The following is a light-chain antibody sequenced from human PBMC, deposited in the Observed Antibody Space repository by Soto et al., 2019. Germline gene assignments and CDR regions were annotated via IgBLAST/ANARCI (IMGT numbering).Light chain of an antibody. CDR2: EVS. V-gene: IGLV2-14*01. J-gene: IGLJ1*01. Sequence: QSALTQPASVSGSPGQSITISCTGTSSDVGGYNYVSWYQQHPGKAPKLMIYEVSNRPSGVSNRFSASKSGNTASLTISGLEAEDDDDYYCSSYTSSSTYVFGTGTKLTVL. CDR1: SSDVGGYNY. CDR3: SSYTSSSTYV.